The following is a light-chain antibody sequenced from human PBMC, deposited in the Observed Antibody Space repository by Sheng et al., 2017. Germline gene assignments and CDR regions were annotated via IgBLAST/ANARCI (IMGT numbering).Light chain of an antibody. Sequence: EIVLTQSPGTLSLSPGERATLSCRASQSVSSSYLAWYQQKPGQAPRLLMYGASSRATGIPDRFSGSGSGTEFTLTISSLQSEDFAIYYCQQYNKWPPLTFGGGTKVEV. CDR2: GAS. J-gene: IGKJ4*01. V-gene: IGKV3-20*01. CDR3: QQYNKWPPLT. CDR1: QSVSSSY.